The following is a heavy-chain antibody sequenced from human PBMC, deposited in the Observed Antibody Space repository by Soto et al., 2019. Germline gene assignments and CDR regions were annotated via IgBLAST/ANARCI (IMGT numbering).Heavy chain of an antibody. J-gene: IGHJ4*02. Sequence: VGSLRLSWAAAGVTFSSHGMHWVLQATGKGLEWVSAIRSAGDTFYAGSVKGRFTISRENAKNSLYLQMNSLRAGDTAVYYCARKGKPNGELDYWGQGTLVTVSS. CDR2: IRSAGDT. V-gene: IGHV3-13*01. D-gene: IGHD4-17*01. CDR3: ARKGKPNGELDY. CDR1: GVTFSSHG.